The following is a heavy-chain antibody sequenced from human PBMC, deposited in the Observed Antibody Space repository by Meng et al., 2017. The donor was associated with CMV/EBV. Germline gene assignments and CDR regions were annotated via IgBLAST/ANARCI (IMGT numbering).Heavy chain of an antibody. CDR2: IRSKANSYAT. J-gene: IGHJ4*02. CDR3: TLVGY. V-gene: IGHV3-73*01. Sequence: GESLKISCAASGFTFSGSAMHWVRQASGQGLEWVGRIRSKANSYATAYAASVKDRFTISRDDSKNTAYLQMNSLKTEDTAVYYCTLVGYWGQGTLVTVSS. CDR1: GFTFSGSA.